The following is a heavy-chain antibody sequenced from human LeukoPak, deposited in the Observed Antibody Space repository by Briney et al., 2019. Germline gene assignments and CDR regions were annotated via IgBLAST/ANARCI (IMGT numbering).Heavy chain of an antibody. CDR2: IYYSGST. D-gene: IGHD3-22*01. J-gene: IGHJ3*02. CDR3: ARQYYYDSSGYYYVGAFDI. Sequence: SETLSLTCTVSGGSISSYYWSWIRQPPGKGLEWIGYIYYSGSTNYNPSLKSRVTIPVDTSKNQFSLKLSSVTAADTAVYYCARQYYYDSSGYYYVGAFDIWGQGTMVTVSS. CDR1: GGSISSYY. V-gene: IGHV4-59*08.